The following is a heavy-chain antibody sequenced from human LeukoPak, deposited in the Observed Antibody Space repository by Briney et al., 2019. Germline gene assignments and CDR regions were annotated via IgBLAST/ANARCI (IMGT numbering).Heavy chain of an antibody. CDR3: ARHDNYYGSGTYYPPIDY. J-gene: IGHJ4*02. V-gene: IGHV5-51*01. D-gene: IGHD3-10*01. Sequence: GESLKVSCKGSGYSFTSYWIGWVRQMPGKGLERVGMIYPRDSDTRYSSSFQGQVTISADKSISTAYLQWSSLKASDIAMYYCARHDNYYGSGTYYPPIDYWGQGTLITVSS. CDR1: GYSFTSYW. CDR2: IYPRDSDT.